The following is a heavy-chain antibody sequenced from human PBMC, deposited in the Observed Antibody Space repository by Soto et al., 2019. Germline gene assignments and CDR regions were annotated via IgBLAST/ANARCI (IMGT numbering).Heavy chain of an antibody. CDR2: IYYSGST. V-gene: IGHV4-59*08. J-gene: IGHJ4*02. Sequence: SETLSLTCTVSGGSISSYYWSWIRQPPGKGLEWIGYIYYSGSTNYNPSLKSRVNISVDTSKNQFSLKLNSVTAADTAVYYCARRSGDRSTSCYYDYWGQGTLVTVSS. CDR3: ARRSGDRSTSCYYDY. CDR1: GGSISSYY. D-gene: IGHD2-2*01.